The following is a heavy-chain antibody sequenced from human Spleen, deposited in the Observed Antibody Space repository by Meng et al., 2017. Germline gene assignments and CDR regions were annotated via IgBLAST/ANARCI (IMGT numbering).Heavy chain of an antibody. CDR2: ISAYNGDT. CDR1: GYTYTHHG. V-gene: IGHV1-18*01. J-gene: IGHJ4*02. CDR3: ARDWDTAMVYDY. Sequence: QVQLVQSGAEVRKPGASVKVSCKASGYTYTHHGIGWVRHAPGQGLEWMGWISAYNGDTIYVQKFQGRVTVTTDASTSTAYMELRSLRSDDTAVYYCARDWDTAMVYDYWGQGTLVTVSS. D-gene: IGHD5-18*01.